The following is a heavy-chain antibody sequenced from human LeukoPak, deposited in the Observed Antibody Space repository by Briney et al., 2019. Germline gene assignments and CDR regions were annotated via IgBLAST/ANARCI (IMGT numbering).Heavy chain of an antibody. D-gene: IGHD3-10*01. CDR3: AKSGSDYGSGDEQFDY. CDR1: GFTFSSYG. J-gene: IGHJ4*02. Sequence: GRSLRLSCAAPGFTFSSYGMHWVRQAPGKGLEWVAVISYDGSNKYYADSVKGRFTISRDNSKNTLYLQMNSLRAEDTAVYYCAKSGSDYGSGDEQFDYWGQGTLVTVSS. V-gene: IGHV3-30*18. CDR2: ISYDGSNK.